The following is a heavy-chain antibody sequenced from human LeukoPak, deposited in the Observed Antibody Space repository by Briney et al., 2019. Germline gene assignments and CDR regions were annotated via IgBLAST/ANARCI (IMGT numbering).Heavy chain of an antibody. V-gene: IGHV3-7*01. CDR3: ARDGASFDY. CDR1: GFTFSNYW. Sequence: PWGSMRLSCSTSGFTFSNYWMTWVRQAPGRWLEWVANMKGDGSEQFYADSVKGRFTISRDNAKNSLYLQMNSLRVEDTAVYYCARDGASFDYWGQGTLVTVSS. J-gene: IGHJ4*02. CDR2: MKGDGSEQ.